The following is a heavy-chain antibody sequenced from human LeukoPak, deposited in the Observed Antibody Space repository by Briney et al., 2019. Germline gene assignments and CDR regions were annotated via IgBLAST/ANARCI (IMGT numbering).Heavy chain of an antibody. J-gene: IGHJ4*02. Sequence: GGSLRLSCAASGFTFSSYGMHWVRQAPGKGLEWVAVISYDGSNKYYADSVKGRFTNSRDNSKNTLYLQMNSLRAEDTAVYYCAKDVSRSGYDSVFDYWGQGTLVTVSS. D-gene: IGHD5-12*01. V-gene: IGHV3-30*18. CDR1: GFTFSSYG. CDR2: ISYDGSNK. CDR3: AKDVSRSGYDSVFDY.